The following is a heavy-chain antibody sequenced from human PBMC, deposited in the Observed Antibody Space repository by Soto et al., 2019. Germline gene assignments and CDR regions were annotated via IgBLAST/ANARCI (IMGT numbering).Heavy chain of an antibody. Sequence: GGSLRLSCAASGLTFSSYAMSWVRQAPGKGLEWVSAISGSGGSTYYADSVKGRFTISRDNSKNTLYLQMNSLRAEDTAVYYCAKVAGRGYSYGYGSGFYWGQGTLVTVSS. CDR1: GLTFSSYA. CDR2: ISGSGGST. J-gene: IGHJ4*02. D-gene: IGHD5-18*01. CDR3: AKVAGRGYSYGYGSGFY. V-gene: IGHV3-23*01.